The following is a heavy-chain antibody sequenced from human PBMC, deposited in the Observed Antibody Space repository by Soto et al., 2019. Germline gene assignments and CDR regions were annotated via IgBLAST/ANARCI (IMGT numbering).Heavy chain of an antibody. Sequence: QVQLQESGPGLVKPSETLSLTCTVSGASISGYYWGWIRKSAGKGLEWIGRIYATGTTDYNPSLKSRVMMSVDTSKNQFSLRLRSVTAADTAVYYCVRDGTKTLRDWFDPWGQGISVTVSS. J-gene: IGHJ5*02. CDR2: IYATGTT. CDR1: GASISGYY. V-gene: IGHV4-4*07. CDR3: VRDGTKTLRDWFDP. D-gene: IGHD1-1*01.